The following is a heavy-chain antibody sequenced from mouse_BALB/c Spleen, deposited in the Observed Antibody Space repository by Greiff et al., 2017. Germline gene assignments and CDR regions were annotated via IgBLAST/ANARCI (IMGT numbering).Heavy chain of an antibody. CDR2: IHPNSGNT. CDR3: ARSRYYGNYEAWFAY. J-gene: IGHJ3*01. V-gene: IGHV1S130*01. D-gene: IGHD2-1*01. Sequence: VQLQQSGSVLVRPGASVKLSCKASGYTFTSSWMHWAKQRPGQGLEWIGEIHPNSGNTNYNEKFKGKATLTVDTSSSTAYVDLSSLTSEDSAVYYCARSRYYGNYEAWFAYWGQGTLVTVSA. CDR1: GYTFTSSW.